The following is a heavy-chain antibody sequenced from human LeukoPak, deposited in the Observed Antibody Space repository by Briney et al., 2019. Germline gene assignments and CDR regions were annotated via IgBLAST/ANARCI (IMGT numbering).Heavy chain of an antibody. CDR2: IYTSGST. CDR3: ARDRYCSGGSCYDY. J-gene: IGHJ4*02. CDR1: GGSISSGSYY. Sequence: SETLSLTCTVSGGSISSGSYYWSWIRQPAGKGLEWIGRIYTSGSTNYNPSLKSRVTISVDTSKNQFSLKLSSVTAADPAVYYCARDRYCSGGSCYDYWGQGTLVTVSS. D-gene: IGHD2-15*01. V-gene: IGHV4-61*02.